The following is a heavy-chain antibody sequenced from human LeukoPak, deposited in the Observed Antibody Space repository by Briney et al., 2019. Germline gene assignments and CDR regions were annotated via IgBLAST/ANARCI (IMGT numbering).Heavy chain of an antibody. CDR1: GFTFSDYG. J-gene: IGHJ4*02. CDR3: ARGGAHSSSNCDY. Sequence: PGGSLRLSCAASGFTFSDYGMHWVRQAPGKGLEWVTVISYDGSNKYYGDSVKGRFTISRDNSKNTLYLQMYSLRVEDTAVYYCARGGAHSSSNCDYWGQGTLVTVSS. V-gene: IGHV3-30*03. D-gene: IGHD6-13*01. CDR2: ISYDGSNK.